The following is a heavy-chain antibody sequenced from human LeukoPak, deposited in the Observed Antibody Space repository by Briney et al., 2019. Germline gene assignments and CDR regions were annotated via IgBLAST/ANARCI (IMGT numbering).Heavy chain of an antibody. CDR1: GGSISSYY. Sequence: SETLSLTCTVSGGSISSYYWSWIRQPPGKGLEWIGYIYYSGSTNYNPSLNSGVTISVDTSKNQFSLKLSSVTAADTAVYYCASYSSSSGVIDYWGQGTLVTVPS. CDR3: ASYSSSSGVIDY. D-gene: IGHD6-6*01. J-gene: IGHJ4*02. CDR2: IYYSGST. V-gene: IGHV4-59*01.